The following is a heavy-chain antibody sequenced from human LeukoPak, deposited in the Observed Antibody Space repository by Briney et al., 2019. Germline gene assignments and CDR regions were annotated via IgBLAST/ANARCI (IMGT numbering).Heavy chain of an antibody. CDR3: ARGLGRSPGNYYFDY. Sequence: GGSLRLSCAASGFTFSSYSMNWVRQAPGKGLEWVSYISGSSSTIYLADSVKGRFTISRDNAKNSLYLQMNSLRAEDTAVYYCARGLGRSPGNYYFDYWGQGTLVTVSS. CDR1: GFTFSSYS. V-gene: IGHV3-48*04. CDR2: ISGSSSTI. J-gene: IGHJ4*02. D-gene: IGHD1-7*01.